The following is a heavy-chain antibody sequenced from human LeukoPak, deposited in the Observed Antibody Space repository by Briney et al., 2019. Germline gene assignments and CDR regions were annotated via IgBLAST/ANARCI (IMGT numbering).Heavy chain of an antibody. J-gene: IGHJ6*03. Sequence: ASVKVSCKASGYTFTSYGISWARQAPGQGLEWMGWISAYNGNTNYAQKLQGRVTMTTDTSTSTAYMELRSLRSDGTAVYYCARARGNSRSYYYYMDVWGKGTTVTVSS. CDR3: ARARGNSRSYYYYMDV. CDR2: ISAYNGNT. D-gene: IGHD4-23*01. V-gene: IGHV1-18*01. CDR1: GYTFTSYG.